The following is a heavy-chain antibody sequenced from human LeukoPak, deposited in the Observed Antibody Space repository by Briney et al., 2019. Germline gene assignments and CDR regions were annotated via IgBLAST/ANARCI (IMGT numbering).Heavy chain of an antibody. CDR2: IIPIFGTA. J-gene: IGHJ4*02. D-gene: IGHD3-10*01. V-gene: IGHV1-69*06. CDR3: AREDITMVRGSSAFQIDY. Sequence: SVKVSCKASGGTFSSYAISWVRQAPGQGLEWMGGIIPIFGTANYAQKFQGRVTITADKSTSTAYMELSSLRSEDTAVYYCAREDITMVRGSSAFQIDYWGQGTLVTVSS. CDR1: GGTFSSYA.